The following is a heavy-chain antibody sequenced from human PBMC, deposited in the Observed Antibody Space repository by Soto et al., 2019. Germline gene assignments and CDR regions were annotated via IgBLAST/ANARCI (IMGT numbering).Heavy chain of an antibody. CDR3: AKGGRQGLGTSDFNS. D-gene: IGHD6-19*01. V-gene: IGHV3-30*18. Sequence: VQLVESGGGVVQPGRSLRLSCAASGFTFSDYAMHWVRQAPGKGLEWVAVVSHDGRNTHYADSVKGRFTISRDSSKNTVSLEMSSLRGEDTSVYYCAKGGRQGLGTSDFNSWGQGALVTVSS. CDR2: VSHDGRNT. CDR1: GFTFSDYA. J-gene: IGHJ4*02.